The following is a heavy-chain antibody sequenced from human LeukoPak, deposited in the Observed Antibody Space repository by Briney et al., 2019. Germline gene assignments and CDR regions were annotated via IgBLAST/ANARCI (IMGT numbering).Heavy chain of an antibody. CDR2: IRYDGSNK. CDR1: GFTFSSYG. V-gene: IGHV3-30*02. Sequence: GGSLRLSCAASGFTFSSYGMHWVRQAPGKGLEWVAFIRYDGSNKYYADSVKGRFTISRDNFKNTLYLQMNSLRAEDTAVYYCAKGPYDSSGYYFDYWGQGTLVTVSS. D-gene: IGHD3-22*01. J-gene: IGHJ4*02. CDR3: AKGPYDSSGYYFDY.